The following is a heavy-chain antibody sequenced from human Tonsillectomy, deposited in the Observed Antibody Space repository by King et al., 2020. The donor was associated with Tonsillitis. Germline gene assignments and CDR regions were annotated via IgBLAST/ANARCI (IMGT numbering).Heavy chain of an antibody. D-gene: IGHD3-16*01. V-gene: IGHV3-7*04. CDR1: GFTCSNSW. CDR3: VRDPGWGAYDI. Sequence: VQLVESGGVLVQPGGSLRLSCAASGFTCSNSWMNWVRQAPGKGLESVAIISPDGSDKSYVDSVKGRFTVSRDNAKNSLYLQMNSLRVEDTAAFYCVRDPGWGAYDIWGQGTMVTVSS. CDR2: ISPDGSDK. J-gene: IGHJ3*02.